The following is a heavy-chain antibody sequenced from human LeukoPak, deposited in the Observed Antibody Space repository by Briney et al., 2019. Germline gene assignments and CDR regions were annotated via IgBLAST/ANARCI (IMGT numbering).Heavy chain of an antibody. V-gene: IGHV4-34*01. CDR1: GGSFSGYD. CDR3: ARGRLGYCSSTSCSSRHYFDY. J-gene: IGHJ4*02. CDR2: INHSGST. D-gene: IGHD2-2*01. Sequence: PAETLSLTCAVYGGSFSGYDWSWIRQAPGKGLEWMGEINHSGSTNYNPSLKSRVPISVDTSKNKFSLKLSSVTAADTAVYYCARGRLGYCSSTSCSSRHYFDYWGQGTLVTVSS.